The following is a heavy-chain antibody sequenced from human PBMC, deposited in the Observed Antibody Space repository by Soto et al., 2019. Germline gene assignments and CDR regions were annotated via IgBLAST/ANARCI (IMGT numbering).Heavy chain of an antibody. CDR3: ARSVEGHFDY. CDR2: MTSDTKTI. D-gene: IGHD6-19*01. V-gene: IGHV3-48*02. CDR1: GFRFSIYS. Sequence: EVQLAESGGGLVQPGGSLRLSCAASGFRFSIYSMNWIRQAPGKGLEWSAYMTSDTKTIKYADSVKGRFTISRDNDNNLVYLQMNSLRDEDTAVYYCARSVEGHFDYWGQGTVVTVSA. J-gene: IGHJ4*02.